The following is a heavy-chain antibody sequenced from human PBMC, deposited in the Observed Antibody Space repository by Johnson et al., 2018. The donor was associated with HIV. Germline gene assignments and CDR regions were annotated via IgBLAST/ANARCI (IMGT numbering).Heavy chain of an antibody. CDR2: IRYDGSNK. V-gene: IGHV3-30*02. CDR1: GFTFSSYG. J-gene: IGHJ3*02. Sequence: QMQLVESGGGVVQPGGSLRLSCAASGFTFSSYGMHWVRQAPGNGLEWVAFIRYDGSNKYYADSVKGRFTISRDNSKNTLYLQMNSLRAEDTAVYYCATSHGSHGAFDIWGQGTMVTVSS. CDR3: ATSHGSHGAFDI. D-gene: IGHD1-26*01.